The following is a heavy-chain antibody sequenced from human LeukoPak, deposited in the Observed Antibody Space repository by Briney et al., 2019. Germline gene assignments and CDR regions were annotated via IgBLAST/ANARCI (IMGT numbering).Heavy chain of an antibody. CDR1: GFTFSSYS. CDR3: ASASSQVGEGDY. V-gene: IGHV3-21*01. J-gene: IGHJ4*02. CDR2: ISSSSSYI. D-gene: IGHD2-15*01. Sequence: GGSLRLSCAASGFTFSSYSMNWVRQAPGKGLEWVSSISSSSSYIYYANSVKGRFTISRDNAKNSLYLQMNSLRAEDTAVYYCASASSQVGEGDYWGQGTLVTDSS.